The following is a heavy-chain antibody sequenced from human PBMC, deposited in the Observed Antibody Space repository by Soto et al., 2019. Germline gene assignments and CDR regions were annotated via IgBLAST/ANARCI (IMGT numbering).Heavy chain of an antibody. CDR2: ISYDGSSK. V-gene: IGHV3-30-3*01. J-gene: IGHJ4*02. D-gene: IGHD2-2*01. CDR3: ARGGYCLSSTCYVLDS. Sequence: QVQLVESGGGVVQPGRSLRLSCAPSGFTFSTYTMHWVRQAPGKGLEWVAVISYDGSSKYYADSVQGRFTISRDNSKNTLYLQLNSLRPEDTAVYYCARGGYCLSSTCYVLDSWGQGTLVTVSS. CDR1: GFTFSTYT.